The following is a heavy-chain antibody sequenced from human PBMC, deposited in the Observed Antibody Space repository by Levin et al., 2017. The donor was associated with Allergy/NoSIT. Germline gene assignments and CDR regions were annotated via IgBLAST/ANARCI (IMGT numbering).Heavy chain of an antibody. CDR3: TTGFMTTVTTFDY. CDR1: GFTFSNAW. Sequence: PGESLKISCAASGFTFSNAWMSWVRQAPGKGLEWVGRIKSKTDGGTTDYAAPVKGRFTISRDDSKNTLYLQMNSLKTEDTAVYYCTTGFMTTVTTFDYWGQGTLVTVSS. V-gene: IGHV3-15*01. J-gene: IGHJ4*02. CDR2: IKSKTDGGTT. D-gene: IGHD4-17*01.